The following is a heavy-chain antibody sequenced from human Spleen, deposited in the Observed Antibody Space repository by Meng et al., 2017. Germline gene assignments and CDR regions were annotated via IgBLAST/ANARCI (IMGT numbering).Heavy chain of an antibody. CDR2: INHSGST. J-gene: IGHJ4*02. Sequence: VQLQRWGAGLLKPSVPLSLPCVPPGGYFSDYYWSWIRQPPGKGLEWIGEINHSGSTNYNPSLESRATISVDTSQNNLSLKLSSVTAADSAVYYCARGPTTMAHDSDYWGQGTLVTVSS. D-gene: IGHD4-11*01. V-gene: IGHV4-34*02. CDR3: ARGPTTMAHDSDY. CDR1: GGYFSDYY.